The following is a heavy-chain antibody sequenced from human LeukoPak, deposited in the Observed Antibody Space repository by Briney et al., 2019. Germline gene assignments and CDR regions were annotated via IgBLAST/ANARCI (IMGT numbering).Heavy chain of an antibody. CDR1: GFTFSSAW. V-gene: IGHV3-15*01. Sequence: GGSLRLSCAASGFTFSSAWMSWVRQAPGKGLEWVGRIKSKTDGGTTDYAAPVKGRFTISRDDSKNSLYLQMNSLKTEDTAVYYCTTALYGDYAVDYWGQGTLVTVSS. D-gene: IGHD4-17*01. CDR3: TTALYGDYAVDY. J-gene: IGHJ4*02. CDR2: IKSKTDGGTT.